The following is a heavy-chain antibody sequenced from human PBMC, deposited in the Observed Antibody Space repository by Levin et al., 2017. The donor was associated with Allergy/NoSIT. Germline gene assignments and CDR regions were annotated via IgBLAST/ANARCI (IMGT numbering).Heavy chain of an antibody. CDR2: IIPILGIA. V-gene: IGHV1-69*04. CDR3: ARDHGNIVVVPAATTIYNWFDP. D-gene: IGHD2-2*01. CDR1: GGTFSSYT. J-gene: IGHJ5*02. Sequence: SVKVSCKASGGTFSSYTISWVRQAPGQGLEWMGRIIPILGIANYAQKFQGRVTITADKSTSTAYMELSSLRSEDTAVYYCARDHGNIVVVPAATTIYNWFDPWGQGTLVTVSS.